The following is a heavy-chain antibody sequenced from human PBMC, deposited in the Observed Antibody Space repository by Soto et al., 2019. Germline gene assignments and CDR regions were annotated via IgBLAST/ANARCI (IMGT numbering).Heavy chain of an antibody. CDR1: GGTFSSYA. CDR3: VRASFAAAAPSGYYYYGMDV. CDR2: IIPIFGTA. V-gene: IGHV1-69*13. J-gene: IGHJ6*02. Sequence: SVKVSCKASGGTFSSYAISWVRQAPGQGLEWMGRIIPIFGTANYAQNFQGRVTITADESTSTAYMELSSLRSEDTAVYYCVRASFAAAAPSGYYYYGMDVWGQGTTVTVSS. D-gene: IGHD6-25*01.